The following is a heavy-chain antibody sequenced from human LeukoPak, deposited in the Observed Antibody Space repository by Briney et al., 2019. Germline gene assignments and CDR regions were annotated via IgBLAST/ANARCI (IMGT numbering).Heavy chain of an antibody. V-gene: IGHV4-59*08. J-gene: IGHJ4*02. Sequence: NTSETLSLTCTVSGGSISSYYWSWIRQPPGKGLEWIGYIYYSGSTNYNPSLKSRVTISVDTSKNQFSLKLSSVTAADTAVYYCAREAYYFDYWGQGTLVTVSS. CDR3: AREAYYFDY. CDR2: IYYSGST. CDR1: GGSISSYY.